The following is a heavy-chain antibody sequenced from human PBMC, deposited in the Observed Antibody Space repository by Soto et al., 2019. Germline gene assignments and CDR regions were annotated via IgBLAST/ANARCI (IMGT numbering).Heavy chain of an antibody. Sequence: ASVKVSCKASGCTFTGYYMHWVRQAPGQGLEWMGWINPNSGGTNYAQKFQGWVTMTTDTSTSTAYMELRSLRSDDTAVYYCARDRVSRGYDFWARNNWFDPWGQGTLVTVSS. D-gene: IGHD3-3*01. CDR2: INPNSGGT. CDR3: ARDRVSRGYDFWARNNWFDP. CDR1: GCTFTGYY. J-gene: IGHJ5*02. V-gene: IGHV1-2*04.